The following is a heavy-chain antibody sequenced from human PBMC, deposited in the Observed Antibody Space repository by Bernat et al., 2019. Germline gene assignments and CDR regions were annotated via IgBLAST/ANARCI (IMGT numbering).Heavy chain of an antibody. Sequence: QVQLVQSGAEVKKPGASVKVSCKASGYTFTSYAMHWVRQAPGQRLEWMGWINAGNGNTKYSQKFQGRVTITRDTSASTAYMELSSLRSEDTAVYYCARDRGVRGVIPLYYFDYWGQGTLVTVSS. CDR2: INAGNGNT. CDR3: ARDRGVRGVIPLYYFDY. CDR1: GYTFTSYA. D-gene: IGHD3-10*01. J-gene: IGHJ4*02. V-gene: IGHV1-3*01.